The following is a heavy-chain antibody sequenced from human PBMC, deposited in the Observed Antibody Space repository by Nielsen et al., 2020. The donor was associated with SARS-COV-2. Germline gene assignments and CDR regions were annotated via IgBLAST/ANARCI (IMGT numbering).Heavy chain of an antibody. Sequence: GESLKISCEASGFTFDNFAMHWVRQAPGKGLEWVALISSGGSKKYYRNSVKGRFTFSRDNSKNILLLQMNDLRTEDTATYYCARGRRDYHMLTGDFDSWGQGTLVTVSS. V-gene: IGHV3-30*03. CDR1: GFTFDNFA. CDR3: ARGRRDYHMLTGDFDS. J-gene: IGHJ4*02. CDR2: ISSGGSKK. D-gene: IGHD3-9*01.